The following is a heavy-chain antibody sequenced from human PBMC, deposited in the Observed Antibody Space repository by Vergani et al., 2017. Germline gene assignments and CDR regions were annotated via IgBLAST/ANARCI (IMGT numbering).Heavy chain of an antibody. Sequence: EVQVVESGGGLAQPGRSLRLSCTASGFSFHNYAMHWVRQVPGKGLEWVSRIDWDSDSIEYADSVKGRFTISRDNAKNSLYLQMNSLRPEDTALYYCAKPYCSTTSCYENYFDYWGQGTLVTVSS. D-gene: IGHD2-2*01. CDR3: AKPYCSTTSCYENYFDY. CDR2: IDWDSDSI. CDR1: GFSFHNYA. V-gene: IGHV3-9*01. J-gene: IGHJ4*02.